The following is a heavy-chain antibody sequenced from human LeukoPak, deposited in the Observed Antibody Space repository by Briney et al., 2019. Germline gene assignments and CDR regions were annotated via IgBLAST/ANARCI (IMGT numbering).Heavy chain of an antibody. D-gene: IGHD6-13*01. CDR3: ARELVSSSWYHDAFDI. Sequence: GTSVKVSCKASGFTFTSSAVQWVRQARGQRLEWIGWIVVGSCNTNYAQKFQERVTITRDMSTSTAYMELSSLRSEDTAVYYCARELVSSSWYHDAFDIWGQGTMVTVSS. CDR1: GFTFTSSA. V-gene: IGHV1-58*01. J-gene: IGHJ3*02. CDR2: IVVGSCNT.